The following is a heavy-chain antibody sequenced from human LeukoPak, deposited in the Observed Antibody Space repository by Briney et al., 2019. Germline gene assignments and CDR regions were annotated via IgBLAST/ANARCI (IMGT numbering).Heavy chain of an antibody. Sequence: GGSLRLSCAASGFTFDDYAMHWVRQAPGKGLEWVSAISGSGGSTYYADSVKGRFTISRDNSKNTLYLQMNSLRAEDTAVYYCAKDISSGWSNFDPWGQGTLVTVSS. D-gene: IGHD6-19*01. V-gene: IGHV3-23*01. J-gene: IGHJ5*02. CDR1: GFTFDDYA. CDR3: AKDISSGWSNFDP. CDR2: ISGSGGST.